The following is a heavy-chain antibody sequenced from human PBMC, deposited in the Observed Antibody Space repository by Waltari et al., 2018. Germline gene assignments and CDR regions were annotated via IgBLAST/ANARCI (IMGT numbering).Heavy chain of an antibody. Sequence: QVQLQESGPGLVKPSETLSLTCAVSGYSISSGYYWGWIRQPPGKGLEWIGSIYHSGSTYYNPSLKSRVTISVDTSKNQFSLKLSSVTAADTAVYYCARVKRDGYNHNWFDPWGQGTLVTVSS. CDR2: IYHSGST. CDR1: GYSISSGYY. V-gene: IGHV4-38-2*01. J-gene: IGHJ5*02. D-gene: IGHD5-12*01. CDR3: ARVKRDGYNHNWFDP.